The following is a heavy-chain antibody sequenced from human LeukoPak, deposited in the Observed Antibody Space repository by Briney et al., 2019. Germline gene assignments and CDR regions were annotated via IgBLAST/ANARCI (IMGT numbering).Heavy chain of an antibody. CDR3: TKDPNGDYVGAFGP. CDR1: GFSFSSFA. V-gene: IGHV3-23*01. D-gene: IGHD4-17*01. J-gene: IGHJ5*02. Sequence: GGSLRLSCAASGFSFSSFAMTWVRQAPGKGLEWVSSITGGHYPTYNTDSVKGRFTISRDNSKNTLYLQMNSLRADDTAVYYCTKDPNGDYVGAFGPWGQGTLVTVSS. CDR2: ITGGHYPT.